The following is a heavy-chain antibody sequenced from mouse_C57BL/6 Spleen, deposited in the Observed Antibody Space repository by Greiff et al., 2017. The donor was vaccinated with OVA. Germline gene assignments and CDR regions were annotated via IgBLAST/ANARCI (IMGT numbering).Heavy chain of an antibody. Sequence: QVQLKQSGPGLVAPSQSLSITCTVSGFSLTSYGVDWVRQSPGKGLEWLGVIWGVGSTNYNSALKSRLSISKDNSKSQVFLKMNSLQTDDTAMYYCARGDGYPFAYWGQGTLVTVSA. D-gene: IGHD2-3*01. J-gene: IGHJ3*01. CDR2: IWGVGST. V-gene: IGHV2-6*01. CDR1: GFSLTSYG. CDR3: ARGDGYPFAY.